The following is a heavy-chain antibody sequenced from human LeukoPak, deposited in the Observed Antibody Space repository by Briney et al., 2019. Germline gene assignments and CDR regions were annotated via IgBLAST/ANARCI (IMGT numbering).Heavy chain of an antibody. CDR1: GLTFSSYS. J-gene: IGHJ5*02. CDR2: ISSSSSYI. D-gene: IGHD4-17*01. Sequence: PGGSLRLSCAASGLTFSSYSMNWVRQAPGKGLEWVSSISSSSSYIYYADLVKGRFTISRDNAKNSLYLQMNSLRAEDTAVYYCAREGVTVTTFRHWFDPWGQGTLVTVSS. CDR3: AREGVTVTTFRHWFDP. V-gene: IGHV3-21*01.